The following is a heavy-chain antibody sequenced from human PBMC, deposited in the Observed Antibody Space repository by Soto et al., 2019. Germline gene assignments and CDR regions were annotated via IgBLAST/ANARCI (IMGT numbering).Heavy chain of an antibody. J-gene: IGHJ5*02. V-gene: IGHV4-4*07. CDR2: IYATGTT. D-gene: IGHD1-1*01. CDR1: GASISGFY. CDR3: VRDGTKTLRDWFDP. Sequence: SESLALGCAVSGASISGFYWSWIRKSAGKGLEWIGRIYATGTTDYNPSLKSRVMMSVDTSKKQFSLKLRSVTAADTAVYYCVRDGTKTLRDWFDPWGQGISVTVSS.